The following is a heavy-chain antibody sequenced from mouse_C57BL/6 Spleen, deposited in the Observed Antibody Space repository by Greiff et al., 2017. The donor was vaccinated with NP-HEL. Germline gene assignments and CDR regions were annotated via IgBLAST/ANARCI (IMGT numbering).Heavy chain of an antibody. Sequence: EVKVVESGGGLVQSGRSLRLSCATSGFTFSDFYMEWVRQAPGKGLEWIAASRNKANDYTTEYSASVKGRFIVSRDTSQSILYLKMNALRAEDTAIYYCARDYDYDYAMDYWGQGTSVTVSS. CDR2: SRNKANDYTT. J-gene: IGHJ4*01. D-gene: IGHD2-4*01. V-gene: IGHV7-1*01. CDR1: GFTFSDFY. CDR3: ARDYDYDYAMDY.